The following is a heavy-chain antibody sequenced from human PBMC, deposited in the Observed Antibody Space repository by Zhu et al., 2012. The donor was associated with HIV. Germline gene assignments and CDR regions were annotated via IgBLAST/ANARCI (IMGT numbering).Heavy chain of an antibody. CDR1: GGSISSGGYS. CDR3: ARGYRYFDY. Sequence: QVQLQESGSGLVKPSQTLSLTCAVSGGSISSGGYSWSWIRQPPGKGLEWIGYIYHSGSTYYNPSLKSRVTISVDRSKSQFSLKLSSVTAADTAVYYCARGYRYFDYWGQGTLVTVSS. J-gene: IGHJ4*02. D-gene: IGHD1-14*01. V-gene: IGHV4-30-2*01. CDR2: IYHSGST.